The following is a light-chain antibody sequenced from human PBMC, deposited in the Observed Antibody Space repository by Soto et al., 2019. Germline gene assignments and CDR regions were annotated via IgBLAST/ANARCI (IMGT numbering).Light chain of an antibody. CDR1: SSDVGGYNY. V-gene: IGLV2-8*01. CDR3: SSYAGSRNV. CDR2: EVN. J-gene: IGLJ1*01. Sequence: QSVLTQPPSASGSPGQSVAISCTGTSSDVGGYNYVSWYQQHPGKAPKLMIYEVNKRPSGVPDRLSGSKSGNTASLTVSGLQAEDEADYYCSSYAGSRNVFGTRTKVTVL.